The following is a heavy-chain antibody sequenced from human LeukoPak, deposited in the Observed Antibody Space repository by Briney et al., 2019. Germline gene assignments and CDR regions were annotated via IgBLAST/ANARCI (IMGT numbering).Heavy chain of an antibody. D-gene: IGHD2-21*02. CDR1: GFTFSSYN. Sequence: PGGSLRLSCAASGFTFSSYNLNWVRQAPGKGLEWVSYISSSSGTIYCADSVKGRFTIYRDNAKDALYLQMNSLRAEDTAVYCCARGGDPDYWGQGTLVTVSS. CDR2: ISSSSGTI. CDR3: ARGGDPDY. J-gene: IGHJ4*02. V-gene: IGHV3-48*04.